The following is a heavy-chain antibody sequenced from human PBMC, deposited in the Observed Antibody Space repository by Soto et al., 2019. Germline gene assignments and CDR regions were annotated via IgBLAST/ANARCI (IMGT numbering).Heavy chain of an antibody. CDR2: IFSSEHF. CDR3: ARGGGGYRFDH. V-gene: IGHV4-59*01. Sequence: QVQLQESGPGLVQPSETLSLTCVGVSFGTYYWSWIRQPPGKGLEWLGYIFSSEHFKYNPSLKSHRTNSEDPSKNRVSRRWTSVPAADTAVYYWARGGGGYRFDHWGQGTLVTVSS. D-gene: IGHD3-16*02. J-gene: IGHJ4*02. CDR1: VSFGTYY.